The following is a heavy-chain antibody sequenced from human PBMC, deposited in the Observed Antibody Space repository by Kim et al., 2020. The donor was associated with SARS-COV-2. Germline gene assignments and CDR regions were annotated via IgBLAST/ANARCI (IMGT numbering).Heavy chain of an antibody. CDR2: MNPNSGNT. V-gene: IGHV1-8*01. J-gene: IGHJ6*02. D-gene: IGHD3-22*01. CDR3: ARGSKRSIVVVIVPYYYYGMDV. Sequence: ASVKVSCKASGYTFTSYDINWVRQATGQGLEWMGWMNPNSGNTGYTQKFQGRVTMTRNTSKSTAYMELSSLRSEDTAVYYCARGSKRSIVVVIVPYYYYGMDVWGQGTTVTVSS. CDR1: GYTFTSYD.